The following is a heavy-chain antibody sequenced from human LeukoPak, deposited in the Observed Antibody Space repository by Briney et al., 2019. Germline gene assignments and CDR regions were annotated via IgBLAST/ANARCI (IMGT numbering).Heavy chain of an antibody. CDR1: GFTFSSYA. CDR3: AKDFGSGVNYHYYGMDV. J-gene: IGHJ6*02. CDR2: ISGSGGST. D-gene: IGHD3-10*01. Sequence: PGGSLRLSCAASGFTFSSYAMNWVRQAPGKGLEWVSGISGSGGSTYYADSVKGRFTISRDNPKNTLYLQMNSLRAEDTAVYYCAKDFGSGVNYHYYGMDVWGQGTPVTVSS. V-gene: IGHV3-23*01.